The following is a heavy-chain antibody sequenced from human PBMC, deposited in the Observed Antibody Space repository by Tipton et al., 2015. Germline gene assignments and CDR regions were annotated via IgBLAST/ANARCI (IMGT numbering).Heavy chain of an antibody. V-gene: IGHV3-21*04. D-gene: IGHD2-15*01. J-gene: IGHJ4*02. CDR3: AKDRDVLTYYFDS. Sequence: GSLRLSCAASGFTFSSYSINWVRQAPGKGLEWVSSISSLSSYIYYADSVKGRFTISRDNAQNSLYLQMNSLRAEDTALYFCAKDRDVLTYYFDSWGQGTLVTVSS. CDR1: GFTFSSYS. CDR2: ISSLSSYI.